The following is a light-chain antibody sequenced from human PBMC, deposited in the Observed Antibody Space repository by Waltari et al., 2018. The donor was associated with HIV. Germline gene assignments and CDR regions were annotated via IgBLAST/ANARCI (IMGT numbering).Light chain of an antibody. Sequence: QSVLTQPPSASGTPGQRVTISCSGSSSKIGSNTVNWYQQLPGTAPKLLIYSNNQRPSGVPDRFSGYKSGTSASLAISGLQSEDEADYYCAAWHDSLNGSWVFGGGTKLTVL. CDR3: AAWHDSLNGSWV. V-gene: IGLV1-44*01. CDR1: SSKIGSNT. J-gene: IGLJ3*02. CDR2: SNN.